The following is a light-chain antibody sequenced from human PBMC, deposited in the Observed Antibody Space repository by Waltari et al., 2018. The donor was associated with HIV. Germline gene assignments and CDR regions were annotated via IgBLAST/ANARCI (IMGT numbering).Light chain of an antibody. V-gene: IGLV3-9*01. Sequence: TAKITCGGNYIGTKSVHWYQQKPGQAPVLVIYADRGRPSGVPDRFSGSSSGNTATLTISGVQSGDEADYYCQLWDSSTVIFGGGTKLTVL. CDR1: YIGTKS. CDR3: QLWDSSTVI. J-gene: IGLJ2*01. CDR2: ADR.